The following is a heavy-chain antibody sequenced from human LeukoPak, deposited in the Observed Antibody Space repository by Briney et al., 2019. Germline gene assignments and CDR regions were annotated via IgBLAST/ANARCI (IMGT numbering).Heavy chain of an antibody. J-gene: IGHJ4*02. CDR2: IKEDGSIQ. D-gene: IGHD6-19*01. V-gene: IGHV3-7*01. CDR1: GFNFGDFA. CDR3: ARDVWAGVAVSDY. Sequence: GGSLRLSCTASGFNFGDFAMSWVRQAPGKGLEWLANIKEDGSIQYYLDSVRGRFTISRDNAKTSVYLQLNSLRADDTAVYYCARDVWAGVAVSDYWGQGTLVTVSS.